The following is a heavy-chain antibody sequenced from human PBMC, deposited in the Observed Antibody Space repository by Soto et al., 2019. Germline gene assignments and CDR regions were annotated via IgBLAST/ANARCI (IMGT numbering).Heavy chain of an antibody. CDR2: ISYDGSNK. CDR1: GFTFSSYG. Sequence: GGSLRLSCAASGFTFSSYGMHWVRQAPGKGLEWVAVISYDGSNKYYADSVKGRFTISRDNSKNTLYLQMNSLRAEDSAVYYCARDRYDFWSGSDHYGLDVWGQGTTVTVSS. V-gene: IGHV3-30*03. D-gene: IGHD3-3*01. J-gene: IGHJ6*02. CDR3: ARDRYDFWSGSDHYGLDV.